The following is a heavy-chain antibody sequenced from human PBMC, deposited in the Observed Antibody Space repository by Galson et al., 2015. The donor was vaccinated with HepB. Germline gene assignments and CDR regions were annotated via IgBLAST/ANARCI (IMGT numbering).Heavy chain of an antibody. CDR2: IFSNDEK. Sequence: PALVKPTQTLTLTCTVSGFSLSNARMGVSWIRQPPGKALEWLAHIFSNDEKSYSTSLKSRLTISKDTSKSQVVLTMTNMDPVDTATYYCARGSAGDYWFDPWGQGTLVTVSS. J-gene: IGHJ5*02. V-gene: IGHV2-26*01. CDR1: GFSLSNARMG. D-gene: IGHD2-21*02. CDR3: ARGSAGDYWFDP.